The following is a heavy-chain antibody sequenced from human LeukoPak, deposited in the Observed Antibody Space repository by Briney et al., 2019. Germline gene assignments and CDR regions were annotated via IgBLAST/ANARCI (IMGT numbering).Heavy chain of an antibody. J-gene: IGHJ4*02. CDR1: GFTFSSYA. V-gene: IGHV3-23*01. Sequence: GGSLRLSCAAFGFTFSSYAMSWVRQAPGKGLEWVSAISGSGGSTYYADSVKGRFTISRDNSKNTLYLQMNSLRAEDTAVYYCAKDHGSGWCLDYWGQGTLVTVSS. CDR3: AKDHGSGWCLDY. CDR2: ISGSGGST. D-gene: IGHD6-19*01.